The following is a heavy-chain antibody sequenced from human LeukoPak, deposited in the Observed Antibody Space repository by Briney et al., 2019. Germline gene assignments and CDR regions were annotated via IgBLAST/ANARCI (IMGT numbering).Heavy chain of an antibody. CDR1: GGSTSSYY. V-gene: IGHV4-59*01. Sequence: SETLSLTCTVSGGSTSSYYWSWIRQPPGEGLEWIGYIYYSGSTNYNPSLKSRVTISVDTSKNQFSLKLSSVTAADTAVYYCARVRGRNAFDIWGQGTMVTVSS. CDR3: ARVRGRNAFDI. CDR2: IYYSGST. J-gene: IGHJ3*02.